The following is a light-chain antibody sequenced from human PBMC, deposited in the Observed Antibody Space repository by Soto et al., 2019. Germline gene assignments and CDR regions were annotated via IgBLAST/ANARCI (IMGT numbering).Light chain of an antibody. CDR2: DAS. J-gene: IGKJ1*01. CDR3: QQYDIDGT. Sequence: EIVMTQSPATLSVSPGERATLSCRASRSVRRHLAWYQQKPGQAPRLLIYDASTRATGIPARFSGSGSGTEFTLTTSSLQSEYFAVYYGQQYDIDGTFGQGTKVEIK. V-gene: IGKV3-15*01. CDR1: RSVRRH.